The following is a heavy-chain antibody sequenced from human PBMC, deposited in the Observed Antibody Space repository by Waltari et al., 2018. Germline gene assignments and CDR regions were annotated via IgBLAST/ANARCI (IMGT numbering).Heavy chain of an antibody. J-gene: IGHJ4*02. CDR1: GGSISSYY. V-gene: IGHV4-4*07. Sequence: QVQLQESGPGLVKPSETLSLTCTVSGGSISSYYRSWIRQPAGKGLDWIGRIYTSGSTNYNPSLKSRVTMSVDTSKNQFSLKLSSVTAADTAVYYCARVGATNDYWGQGTLVTVSS. CDR3: ARVGATNDY. D-gene: IGHD1-26*01. CDR2: IYTSGST.